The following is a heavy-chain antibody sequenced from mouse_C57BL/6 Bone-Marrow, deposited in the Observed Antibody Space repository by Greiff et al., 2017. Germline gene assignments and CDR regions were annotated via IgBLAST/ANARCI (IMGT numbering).Heavy chain of an antibody. D-gene: IGHD1-1*01. J-gene: IGHJ2*01. CDR3: ARDYYGSSYALDY. Sequence: EVHLVESGGGLVKPGGSLKLSCAASGFAFSSYSMSWVRQTPEKRLEWVATISDGGSYTYYPDNVKGRCTISRDNAKNNLYLQMSHLKSEDTAMYYCARDYYGSSYALDYWGQGTTLTVSS. CDR1: GFAFSSYS. CDR2: ISDGGSYT. V-gene: IGHV5-4*01.